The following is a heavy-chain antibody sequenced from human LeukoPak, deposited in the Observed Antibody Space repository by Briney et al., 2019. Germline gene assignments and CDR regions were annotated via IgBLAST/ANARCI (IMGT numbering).Heavy chain of an antibody. CDR3: ARQGGSSYLGWFDP. D-gene: IGHD2-15*01. J-gene: IGHJ5*02. Sequence: SETLSLTCTVSGGSMSNNYWGWIRQPPGKGLEWIGTIYYSGSTYYNPSLKSRVIISVDTSKNQFSLKLSSVTAADTAVYYCARQGGSSYLGWFDPWGQGTLVTVSS. V-gene: IGHV4-39*01. CDR1: GGSMSNNY. CDR2: IYYSGST.